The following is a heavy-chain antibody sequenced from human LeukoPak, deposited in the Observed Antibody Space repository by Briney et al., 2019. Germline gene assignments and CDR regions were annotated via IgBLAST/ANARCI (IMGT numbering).Heavy chain of an antibody. CDR3: ARTSSVRDDAFDI. CDR1: GGSISSYY. D-gene: IGHD2-21*02. J-gene: IGHJ3*02. Sequence: SETLSLPCTVSGGSISSYYWSWIRQPPGKGLEWVGYIYYSGSTNYNPSLKSRVTISVDTSKNQFSLKLSSVTAADTAVYYCARTSSVRDDAFDIWGQGTMVTVSS. CDR2: IYYSGST. V-gene: IGHV4-59*01.